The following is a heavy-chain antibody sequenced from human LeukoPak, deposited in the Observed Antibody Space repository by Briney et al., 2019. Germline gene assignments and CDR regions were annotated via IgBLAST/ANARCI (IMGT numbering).Heavy chain of an antibody. CDR2: ISGSGGST. CDR3: AKRHIVVVPAAIFGGDDYYYGMDV. D-gene: IGHD2-2*02. CDR1: GFTFSSYA. V-gene: IGHV3-23*01. J-gene: IGHJ6*02. Sequence: PGGSLRLSCAASGFTFSSYAMSWVRQAPGKGLEWVSAISGSGGSTYYADSVKGRFTISRDNSKNTLYLQMNSLRAEDTAVYYCAKRHIVVVPAAIFGGDDYYYGMDVWGQGTTVTVSS.